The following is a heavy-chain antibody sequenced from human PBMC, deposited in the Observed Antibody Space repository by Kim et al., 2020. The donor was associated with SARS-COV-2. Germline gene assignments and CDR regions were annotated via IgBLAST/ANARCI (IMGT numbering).Heavy chain of an antibody. V-gene: IGHV4-34*01. CDR3: ARGLHYFGSGWYSGSWFDP. J-gene: IGHJ5*02. CDR2: INHSGST. D-gene: IGHD6-19*01. Sequence: SETLSLTCAVYGGSFSGYYWSWIRQPPGKGLEWIGEINHSGSTNYNPSLKSRVTISVDTSKNQFSLKLSSVTAADTAVYYCARGLHYFGSGWYSGSWFDPWGQGTLVTVSS. CDR1: GGSFSGYY.